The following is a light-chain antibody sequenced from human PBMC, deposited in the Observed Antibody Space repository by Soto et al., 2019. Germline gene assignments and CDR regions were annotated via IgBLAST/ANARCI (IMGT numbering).Light chain of an antibody. CDR3: QQRSNWPLT. Sequence: EIVLTQSPATLSLSPGERAALSCRASQSVSSHLAWYQQKPGQAPRLLIYDASNRATGIPARFSGSGSGTELPLIISSLEPEDLAVYYCQQRSNWPLTFGGGTKVEIK. CDR2: DAS. V-gene: IGKV3-11*01. CDR1: QSVSSH. J-gene: IGKJ4*01.